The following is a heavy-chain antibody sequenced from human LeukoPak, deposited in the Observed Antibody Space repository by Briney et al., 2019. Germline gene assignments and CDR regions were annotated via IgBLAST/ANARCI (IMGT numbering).Heavy chain of an antibody. CDR3: AREIPQGMDV. Sequence: GASVKVSCEASGYDFINYYMHWVRQAPGQGLEWMGIINGNGGTTTYAQKFQGRVSMTRDTSTSTGYMELTSLRSEDTAVYYCAREIPQGMDVWGQGTTVTVSS. V-gene: IGHV1-46*01. CDR1: GYDFINYY. CDR2: INGNGGTT. J-gene: IGHJ6*02.